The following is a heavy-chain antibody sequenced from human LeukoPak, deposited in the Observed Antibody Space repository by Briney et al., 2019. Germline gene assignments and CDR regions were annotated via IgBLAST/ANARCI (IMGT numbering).Heavy chain of an antibody. D-gene: IGHD3-9*01. CDR2: IWHDASHT. Sequence: GGSLRLSCAASGFIFSTYAMHWVRQAPGKGLEGVALIWHDASHTFYTDSVKGRFTISRDNSKNTVYLQMNSLGGEDTAVYYCAKCPHFDSLSCYYFDNWGQGTLVTVSS. CDR1: GFIFSTYA. V-gene: IGHV3-33*06. J-gene: IGHJ4*02. CDR3: AKCPHFDSLSCYYFDN.